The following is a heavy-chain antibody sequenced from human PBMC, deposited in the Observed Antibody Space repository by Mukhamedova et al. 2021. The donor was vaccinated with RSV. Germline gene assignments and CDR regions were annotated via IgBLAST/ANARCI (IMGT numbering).Heavy chain of an antibody. Sequence: YYNSSLESRLTISVDTSKNQFSLKLSSVIAADTAVYYCARQEWELLPGGDWIDTWGQGTLVTGS. V-gene: IGHV4-39*01. J-gene: IGHJ5*02. D-gene: IGHD2-15*01. CDR3: ARQEWELLPGGDWIDT.